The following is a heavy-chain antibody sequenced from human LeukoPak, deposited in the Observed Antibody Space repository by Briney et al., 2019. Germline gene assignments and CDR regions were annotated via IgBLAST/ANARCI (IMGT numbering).Heavy chain of an antibody. CDR3: VRERSTIFGVVTMRWFDP. CDR2: IIPIFGTA. Sequence: ASVKVSCKASGGTFSSYAISWVRQAPGQGLEWMGGIIPIFGTANYAQKFQGRVTITTDESTSTAYMELSSLRSEDTAVYYCVRERSTIFGVVTMRWFDPWGQGTLVTVSS. J-gene: IGHJ5*02. V-gene: IGHV1-69*05. D-gene: IGHD3-3*01. CDR1: GGTFSSYA.